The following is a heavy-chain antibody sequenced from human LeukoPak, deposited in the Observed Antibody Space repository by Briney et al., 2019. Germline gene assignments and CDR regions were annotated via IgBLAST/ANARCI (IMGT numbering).Heavy chain of an antibody. CDR1: GFTVSSNY. D-gene: IGHD5-24*01. J-gene: IGHJ2*01. CDR3: ARDLGDGYNPYWYFDL. Sequence: GGSLRLSCAASGFTVSSNYMSWVRQAPGKGLEWVSVIYSGGSTYYADSVKGRFTISRDNSKNTLYLQMNSLRAEDTAVYYCARDLGDGYNPYWYFDLWAVAPWSLSPQ. CDR2: IYSGGST. V-gene: IGHV3-53*01.